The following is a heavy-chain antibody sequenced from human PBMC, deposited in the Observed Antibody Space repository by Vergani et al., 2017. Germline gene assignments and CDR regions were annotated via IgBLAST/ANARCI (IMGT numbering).Heavy chain of an antibody. CDR1: GFTFSDYY. V-gene: IGHV3-11*04. D-gene: IGHD6-25*01. J-gene: IGHJ4*02. Sequence: QVQLVESGGGLVKPGGSLRLSCAASGFTFSDYYMTWIRQAPGKGLEWISYISGSGHTKYYADSVKGRFAISRHNSKNSLYLQMNSLRAEDTAVYYCARRMSAAVHSLDYWGQGTLVTVSS. CDR2: ISGSGHTK. CDR3: ARRMSAAVHSLDY.